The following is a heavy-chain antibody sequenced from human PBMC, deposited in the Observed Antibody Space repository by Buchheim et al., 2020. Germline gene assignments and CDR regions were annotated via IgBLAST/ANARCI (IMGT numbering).Heavy chain of an antibody. J-gene: IGHJ4*02. Sequence: EVQLVESGGGLVQPGESLRLSCVASGFIFRNYWMSWVRQAPGKGLEWVANIKKDGSEKYYVDSVKGRFTISRDNAKNSLYLQRNSLGAEYTAVYYWACIYGSDYWGQGTL. CDR1: GFIFRNYW. CDR2: IKKDGSEK. D-gene: IGHD3-10*01. V-gene: IGHV3-7*01. CDR3: ACIYGSDY.